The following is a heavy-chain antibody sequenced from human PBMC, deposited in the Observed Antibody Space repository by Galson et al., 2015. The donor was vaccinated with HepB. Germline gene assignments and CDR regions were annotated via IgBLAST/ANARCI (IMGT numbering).Heavy chain of an antibody. J-gene: IGHJ3*02. CDR3: ARDLPDMYYDSSGYYYGDDAVDI. CDR2: INAGNGNT. Sequence: SVKVSCKASGYTFTSYAMHWVRQAPGQRLEWMGWINAGNGNTKYSQKFQGRVTITRDTSASTAYMELSSLRSEDTAVYYCARDLPDMYYDSSGYYYGDDAVDIWGQGTMVTVSS. D-gene: IGHD3-22*01. V-gene: IGHV1-3*01. CDR1: GYTFTSYA.